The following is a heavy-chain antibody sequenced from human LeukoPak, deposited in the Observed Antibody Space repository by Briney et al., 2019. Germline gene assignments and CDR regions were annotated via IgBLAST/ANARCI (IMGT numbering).Heavy chain of an antibody. D-gene: IGHD3-16*02. CDR2: VFDSGST. CDR1: GGSISSYW. V-gene: IGHV4-59*08. Sequence: PSETLSLTCTVSGGSISSYWWSWIRQPPGKGLEWIGYVFDSGSTNYNPSLKSRVTISVDTSKNQFSLKVSSVTAADTAVYYCARHSLKLVDADFDYWGQGTLVTVSS. CDR3: ARHSLKLVDADFDY. J-gene: IGHJ4*02.